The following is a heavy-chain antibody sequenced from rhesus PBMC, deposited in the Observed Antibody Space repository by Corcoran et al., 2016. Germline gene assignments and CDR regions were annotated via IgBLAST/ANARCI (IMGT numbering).Heavy chain of an antibody. CDR1: GFSVITSGTG. CDR2: IYWNDSK. Sequence: QVTLKESGPALVKPTQTLTLTCTFSGFSVITSGTGVGWISHPPGTALEWIASIYWNDSKYYSTSLKSRLTISKDTSKNQVVLTMTNMDPVDTATYYCARVRGTWSSYRFDVWGPGVLVTVSS. D-gene: IGHD6-13*01. J-gene: IGHJ5-1*01. V-gene: IGHV2-95*01. CDR3: ARVRGTWSSYRFDV.